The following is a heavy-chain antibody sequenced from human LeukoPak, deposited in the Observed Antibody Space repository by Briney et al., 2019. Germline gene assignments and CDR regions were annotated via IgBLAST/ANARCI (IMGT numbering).Heavy chain of an antibody. CDR2: INPGNGDT. Sequence: GASVKVSCKASGYIFTTYRIHWVRQAPGQRLEWMGWINPGNGDTRYSQMFQGRVTLTRDTAASTVYLEVSSLRSEDTAIYYCARVEFGEVLHLNWFDPWGQGTLVTVSS. J-gene: IGHJ5*02. D-gene: IGHD3-10*01. CDR1: GYIFTTYR. CDR3: ARVEFGEVLHLNWFDP. V-gene: IGHV1-3*01.